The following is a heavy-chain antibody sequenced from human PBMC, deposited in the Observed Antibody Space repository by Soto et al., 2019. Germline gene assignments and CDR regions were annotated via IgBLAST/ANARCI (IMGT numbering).Heavy chain of an antibody. V-gene: IGHV3-21*01. CDR2: ISSSSSYI. CDR3: ARVDSSGWYAFDI. D-gene: IGHD6-19*01. Sequence: PGGSLRLSCAASGFTFSSYSMNWVRQAPGKGLEWVSSISSSSSYIYYADSVKGRFTISRDNAKNSLYLQMNSLRAEDTAVYYCARVDSSGWYAFDIWGQGTMVTVSS. CDR1: GFTFSSYS. J-gene: IGHJ3*02.